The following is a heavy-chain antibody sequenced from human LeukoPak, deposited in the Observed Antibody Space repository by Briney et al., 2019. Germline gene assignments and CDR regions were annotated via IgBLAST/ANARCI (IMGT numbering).Heavy chain of an antibody. V-gene: IGHV1-24*01. CDR2: FDPEDGET. D-gene: IGHD6-19*01. CDR3: ATWYSSGWYTFDY. CDR1: GYTLTELS. J-gene: IGHJ4*02. Sequence: ASVKVSCKVSGYTLTELSMYWVRQAPGKGLEWMGGFDPEDGETIYAQKFQGRVTMTEDTSTDTAYMELSSLRSEDTAVYYCATWYSSGWYTFDYWGQGTLVTVSS.